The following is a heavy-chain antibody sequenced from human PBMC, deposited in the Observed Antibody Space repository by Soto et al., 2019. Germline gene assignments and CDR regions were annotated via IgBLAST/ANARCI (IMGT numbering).Heavy chain of an antibody. V-gene: IGHV3-23*01. D-gene: IGHD2-2*02. Sequence: QSWGSLRLFCAASGYSFINYAMTFFRHSPWKGLEWVSVVSGTGDTTYYAASVKGRFTISRDNSKSTQYLQMNSLRAEDTALYYCAKSSSANSYSALDSWGQGTLVTVSS. CDR3: AKSSSANSYSALDS. CDR2: VSGTGDTT. J-gene: IGHJ4*02. CDR1: GYSFINYA.